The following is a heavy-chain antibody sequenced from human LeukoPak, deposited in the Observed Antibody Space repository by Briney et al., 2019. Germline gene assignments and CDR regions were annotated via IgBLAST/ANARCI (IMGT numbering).Heavy chain of an antibody. Sequence: GYIYYSGSTNYNPSLKTRVTISVDTSKNQFSLKLSSVTAADTAVYYCARLGYGDYGGYFDYWGQGTLVTVSS. V-gene: IGHV4-59*01. J-gene: IGHJ4*02. CDR2: IYYSGST. D-gene: IGHD4-17*01. CDR3: ARLGYGDYGGYFDY.